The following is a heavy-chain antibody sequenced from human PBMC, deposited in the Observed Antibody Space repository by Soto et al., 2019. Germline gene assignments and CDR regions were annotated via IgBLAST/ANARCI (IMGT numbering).Heavy chain of an antibody. CDR1: GYTLTELS. V-gene: IGHV1-24*01. D-gene: IGHD3-22*01. CDR3: AAYYYDSSGYHYAPGFDY. CDR2: FDPEDGET. Sequence: ASVKVSCKVSGYTLTELSMHWVRQAPGKGLEWMGGFDPEDGETIYAQKFQGRVTMTEDTSTDTAYMELSSLRSEDTAVYYCAAYYYDSSGYHYAPGFDYWGQGTLVTVSS. J-gene: IGHJ4*02.